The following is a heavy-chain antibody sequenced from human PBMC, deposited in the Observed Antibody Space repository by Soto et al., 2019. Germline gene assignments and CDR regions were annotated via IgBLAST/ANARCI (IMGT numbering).Heavy chain of an antibody. Sequence: GSLRLSCAASGFTFSSYAMHWVRQAPGKGLEWVAVISYDGSNKYYADSVKGRFTISRDNSKNTLYLQMNSLRAEDTAVYYCARGSYYDSSGYYYLGYWGQGNRVPAFS. CDR1: GFTFSSYA. CDR3: ARGSYYDSSGYYYLGY. J-gene: IGHJ4*02. CDR2: ISYDGSNK. D-gene: IGHD3-22*01. V-gene: IGHV3-30-3*01.